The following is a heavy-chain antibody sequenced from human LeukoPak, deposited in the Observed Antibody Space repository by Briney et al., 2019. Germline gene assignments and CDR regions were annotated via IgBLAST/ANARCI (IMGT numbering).Heavy chain of an antibody. D-gene: IGHD5-18*01. J-gene: IGHJ5*02. CDR1: GGSFRGYY. CDR2: INHSGST. CDR3: ARVGIQLWSIRRWFDP. Sequence: PSETLSLTCAVYGGSFRGYYWSWIRQPPGKGREWIGEINHSGSTNYNPSLKSRVTISVDTSKNQFSLKLSSVTATDTAVYYCARVGIQLWSIRRWFDPWGQGTLVTVSS. V-gene: IGHV4-34*01.